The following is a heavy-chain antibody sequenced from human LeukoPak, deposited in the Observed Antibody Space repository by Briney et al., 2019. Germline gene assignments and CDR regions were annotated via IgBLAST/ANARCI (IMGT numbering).Heavy chain of an antibody. CDR3: ARGGPDLAMATTIDY. CDR2: MHHSGST. J-gene: IGHJ4*02. CDR1: GGSVSTYY. V-gene: IGHV4-59*02. Sequence: SETLSLTCTASGGSVSTYYWSWIRQPPGKGLEWIGYMHHSGSTNYNPSLKGRVTISPDTSKNHFSLRLNSVTAADTAVYYCARGGPDLAMATTIDYWGQGTLVTVSS. D-gene: IGHD5-24*01.